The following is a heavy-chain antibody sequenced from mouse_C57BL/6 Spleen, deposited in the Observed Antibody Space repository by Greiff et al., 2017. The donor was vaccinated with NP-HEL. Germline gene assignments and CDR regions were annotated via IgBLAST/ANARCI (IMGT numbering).Heavy chain of an antibody. V-gene: IGHV1-72*01. CDR2: IDPNRGGT. CDR3: ARSSITTIVEGPYYAMDY. CDR1: GYTFTSYW. D-gene: IGHD1-1*01. Sequence: QVQLQQPGAELVKPGASVKLSCKASGYTFTSYWMHWVKQRPGRGLEWIGRIDPNRGGTKYNEKFKSKATLTVDKPSRTAYMQLSSLTSEDSAVYYCARSSITTIVEGPYYAMDYWGQGTSVTVSS. J-gene: IGHJ4*01.